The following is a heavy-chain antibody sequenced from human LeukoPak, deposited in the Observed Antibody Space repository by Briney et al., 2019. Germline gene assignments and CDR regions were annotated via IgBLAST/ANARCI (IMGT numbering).Heavy chain of an antibody. CDR2: ISGSGGST. D-gene: IGHD3-22*01. V-gene: IGHV3-23*01. CDR3: ARGPWDAPPTMIVAVIYHAMDV. CDR1: GFTFSSYA. Sequence: TGGSLRLSCAGSGFTFSSYAMNWVRQAPGKGLEWGSGISGSGGSTYYADSVKGRFTISRDNSKNTLYLQMNSLRAEDTAVYYCARGPWDAPPTMIVAVIYHAMDVWGQGTTVTVSS. J-gene: IGHJ6*02.